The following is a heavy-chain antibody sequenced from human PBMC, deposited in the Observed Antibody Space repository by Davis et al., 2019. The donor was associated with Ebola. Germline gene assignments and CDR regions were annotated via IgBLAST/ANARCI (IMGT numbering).Heavy chain of an antibody. J-gene: IGHJ4*02. Sequence: PGGSLRLSCAASGFTFSNYWMTWVRQAPEKGLEWVGKIKYDGSEKYYLDSVKGRFTISRDNDRNSLFLQMNNLRAEDTAVYYCARDRNREGRTAAAQVWGQGTLVTVSS. CDR2: IKYDGSEK. CDR1: GFTFSNYW. CDR3: ARDRNREGRTAAAQV. V-gene: IGHV3-7*03. D-gene: IGHD6-13*01.